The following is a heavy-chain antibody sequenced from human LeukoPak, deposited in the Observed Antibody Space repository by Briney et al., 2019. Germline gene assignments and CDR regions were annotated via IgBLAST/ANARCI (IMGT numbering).Heavy chain of an antibody. J-gene: IGHJ4*02. CDR1: GYTFTGYY. CDR2: INPNSGGT. CDR3: ASLQLGVRGSGSSTIDY. Sequence: ASVTVSCKASGYTFTGYYMHWVRQAPGQGLGWMGRINPNSGGTNYAQKFQGRVTMTRDTSISTAYMELSRLGSDDTAVYYCASLQLGVRGSGSSTIDYWGQGTLVTVSS. D-gene: IGHD3-10*01. V-gene: IGHV1-2*06.